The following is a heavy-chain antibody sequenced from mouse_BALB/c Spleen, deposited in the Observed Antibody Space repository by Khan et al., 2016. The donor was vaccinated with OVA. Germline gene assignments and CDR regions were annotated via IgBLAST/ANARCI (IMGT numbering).Heavy chain of an antibody. CDR2: VSTGGHYT. CDR1: GFTFSTYG. J-gene: IGHJ3*01. CDR3: ARLAYYYDSGGFAY. Sequence: EVELVESGGDVVNPGGSLKLSCAASGFTFSTYGMSWVRQTPDKRLEWVATVSTGGHYTYYPDTVKGRFTISRDNATNTLYLQMSSLKSEDTAIFYCARLAYYYDSGGFAYWGQGTLVTVSA. V-gene: IGHV5-6*01. D-gene: IGHD1-1*01.